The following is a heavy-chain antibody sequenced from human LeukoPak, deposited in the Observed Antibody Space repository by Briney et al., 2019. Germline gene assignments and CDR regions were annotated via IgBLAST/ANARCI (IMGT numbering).Heavy chain of an antibody. CDR1: GGSISSYY. V-gene: IGHV4-4*07. J-gene: IGHJ4*02. D-gene: IGHD5-24*01. CDR2: IFSTGST. Sequence: SETLSLTCPVSGGSISSYYWSWIRQPAGKGLEWWGRIFSTGSTYYNPSLKSRVTISVDTSKNQFSLKPSSVTAADTAVYYCATEGGDGYNYRFDYWGQGTLVTVSS. CDR3: ATEGGDGYNYRFDY.